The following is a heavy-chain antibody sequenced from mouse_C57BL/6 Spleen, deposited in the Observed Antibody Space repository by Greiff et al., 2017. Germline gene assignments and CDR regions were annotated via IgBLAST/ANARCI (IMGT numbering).Heavy chain of an antibody. CDR2: ISSGGDYI. Sequence: EVMLVESGEGLVKPGGSLKLSCAASGFTFSSYAMSWVRQTPEKRLEWVAYISSGGDYIYYADTVKGRFTIARDNARNTLYLQMSSLKSEDTAMYYCTRDGAYYYGPGRYFDVWGTGTTVTVSS. CDR3: TRDGAYYYGPGRYFDV. V-gene: IGHV5-9-1*02. J-gene: IGHJ1*03. CDR1: GFTFSSYA. D-gene: IGHD1-1*01.